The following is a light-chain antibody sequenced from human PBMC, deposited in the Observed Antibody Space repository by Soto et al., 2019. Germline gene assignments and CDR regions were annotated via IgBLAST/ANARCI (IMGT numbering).Light chain of an antibody. CDR3: SSYTSGSTLLV. CDR1: SSDVGGYNY. J-gene: IGLJ2*01. V-gene: IGLV2-14*03. CDR2: DVS. Sequence: QSALTQPASVSGSPGQSITISCTGTSSDVGGYNYVSWYQQHPGKAPKLMVYDVSNRPSWVSNRFSGSKSGNTASLTISGLQAEEEADYYCSSYTSGSTLLVFGGGTKLTVL.